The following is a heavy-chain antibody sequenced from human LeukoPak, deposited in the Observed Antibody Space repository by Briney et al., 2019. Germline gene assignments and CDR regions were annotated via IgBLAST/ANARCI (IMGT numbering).Heavy chain of an antibody. V-gene: IGHV4-61*02. J-gene: IGHJ5*02. Sequence: PSETLSLTCTVSGGSISSGSHYWSWIRQPAGKGLEWIGRIYTSGSTNYNPALKSRVTISVDPSKNQFSLKLSSVTAADTAVYYCARDVGRYDFWSGYYGSNWFDPWGQGTLVTVSS. CDR1: GGSISSGSHY. CDR2: IYTSGST. D-gene: IGHD3-3*01. CDR3: ARDVGRYDFWSGYYGSNWFDP.